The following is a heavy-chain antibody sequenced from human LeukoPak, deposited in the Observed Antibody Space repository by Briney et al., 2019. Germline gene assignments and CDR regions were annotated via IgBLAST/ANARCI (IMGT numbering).Heavy chain of an antibody. CDR2: ISYDGSNE. CDR1: GFTFSTYA. J-gene: IGHJ3*02. Sequence: PGGSLRLSCAASGFTFSTYAIHWVRQAPGKGLEWVAVISYDGSNEYYADSVKGRFTISRDNSKNTLNLQMNSLRAEDTAVYYCARGWVEYSGWYWGAFDIWGQGTMVTVSS. V-gene: IGHV3-30-3*01. D-gene: IGHD6-19*01. CDR3: ARGWVEYSGWYWGAFDI.